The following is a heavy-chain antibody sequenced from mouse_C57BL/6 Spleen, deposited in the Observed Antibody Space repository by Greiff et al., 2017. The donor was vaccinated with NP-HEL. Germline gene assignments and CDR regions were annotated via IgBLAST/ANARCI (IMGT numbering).Heavy chain of an antibody. CDR1: GYSFTDYN. J-gene: IGHJ3*01. CDR3: APELGRGFSY. D-gene: IGHD4-1*01. CDR2: INPNYGTT. Sequence: EVKLMESGPELVKPGASVKISCKASGYSFTDYNMNWVKQSNGKSLEWIGVINPNYGTTSYNQKFKGKATLTVDQSSSTTYMHLNSLTSEDSAVFYCAPELGRGFSYWGQGTLVTVSS. V-gene: IGHV1-39*01.